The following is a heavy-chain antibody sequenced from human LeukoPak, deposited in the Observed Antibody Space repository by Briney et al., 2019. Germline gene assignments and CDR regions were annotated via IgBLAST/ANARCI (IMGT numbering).Heavy chain of an antibody. Sequence: PGGSLRLSCAASGFTFSSYAMSWVRQAPGKGLEWVSAISGSGGSTYYADSVKGRFTISRDNSKNTLYLQMNSLRAEDTAVYYCANAAAMQWLVRSMGLGNIGPDYWGQGTLVTVSS. D-gene: IGHD6-19*01. CDR1: GFTFSSYA. CDR3: ANAAAMQWLVRSMGLGNIGPDY. J-gene: IGHJ4*02. CDR2: ISGSGGST. V-gene: IGHV3-23*01.